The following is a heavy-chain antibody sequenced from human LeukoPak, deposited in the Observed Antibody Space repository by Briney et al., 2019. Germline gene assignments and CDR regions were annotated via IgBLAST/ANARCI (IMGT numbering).Heavy chain of an antibody. CDR1: GYTFTYYY. Sequence: ASVKVSCKASGYTFTYYYMHWVRQAPGQGLKWMGMINPSSGSTSYAQKFQGRVTMARGTSTSTVFMELSSLKSEDTALYYCARESDTGKDFDHWGQGTLVTVSS. V-gene: IGHV1-46*01. J-gene: IGHJ4*02. CDR2: INPSSGST. CDR3: ARESDTGKDFDH. D-gene: IGHD1-1*01.